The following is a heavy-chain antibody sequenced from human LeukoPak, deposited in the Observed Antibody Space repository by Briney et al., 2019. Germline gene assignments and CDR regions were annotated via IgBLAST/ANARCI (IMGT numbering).Heavy chain of an antibody. CDR1: GGSISSPNYY. CDR3: VRDRLVASTWDY. D-gene: IGHD2-8*02. CDR2: VFTSGST. J-gene: IGHJ4*02. V-gene: IGHV4-61*02. Sequence: PSETLSLTCTVSGGSISSPNYYWSWIRQPAGKGLEWIGRVFTSGSTSYNPSLKSRVSISIDTSKNHFSLQLRSVTAADTAVYYCVRDRLVASTWDYWGRGILVTVSS.